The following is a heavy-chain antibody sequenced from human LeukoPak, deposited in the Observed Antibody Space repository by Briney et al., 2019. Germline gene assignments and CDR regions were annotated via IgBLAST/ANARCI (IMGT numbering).Heavy chain of an antibody. D-gene: IGHD3-10*01. V-gene: IGHV3-30*04. CDR2: ISYDGSNK. CDR1: GFTFSSYA. CDR3: AKQFLWFGELSHFDY. Sequence: GGSLRLSCAASGFTFSSYAMHWVRQAPGKGLEWVAVISYDGSNKYYADSVKGRFTIYKDNSKNTLYVQMNSLRAEDTAVYYCAKQFLWFGELSHFDYWGQGTLVTVSS. J-gene: IGHJ4*02.